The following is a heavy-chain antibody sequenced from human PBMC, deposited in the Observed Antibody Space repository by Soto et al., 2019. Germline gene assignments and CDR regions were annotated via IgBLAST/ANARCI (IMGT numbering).Heavy chain of an antibody. Sequence: EVQLLESGGGLVQPGGSLRLSCRVSGFTFSTCAMSWARQAPGKGLEWVSTISASGGSTYYADSVKGRFTVSRDNSQTTLNLQMNSLRADDTAVYYCAKRPPHSSGWYSFDYWGQGTLVTVSS. J-gene: IGHJ4*02. CDR2: ISASGGST. CDR3: AKRPPHSSGWYSFDY. D-gene: IGHD6-19*01. V-gene: IGHV3-23*01. CDR1: GFTFSTCA.